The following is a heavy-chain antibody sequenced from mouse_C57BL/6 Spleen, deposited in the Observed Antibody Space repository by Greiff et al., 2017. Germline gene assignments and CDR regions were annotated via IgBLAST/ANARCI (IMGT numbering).Heavy chain of an antibody. CDR3: ARSLITTVVPYWYFDV. J-gene: IGHJ1*03. CDR1: GYTFTSYW. Sequence: QVQLQQPGAELVRPGSSVKLSCKASGYTFTSYWMDWVKQRPGQGLEWIGNIYPSDSETHYNQKFKDKATLTVDKSSSTAYMQLSSLTSEDSAVXYCARSLITTVVPYWYFDVWGTGTTVTVSS. CDR2: IYPSDSET. V-gene: IGHV1-61*01. D-gene: IGHD1-1*01.